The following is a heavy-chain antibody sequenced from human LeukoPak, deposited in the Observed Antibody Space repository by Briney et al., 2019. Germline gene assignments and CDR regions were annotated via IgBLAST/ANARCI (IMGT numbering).Heavy chain of an antibody. D-gene: IGHD2-15*01. CDR1: GFTFSSYT. Sequence: PGGSLRLSCSASGFTFSSYTMHWVRQAPGKGLEYVSTINGNGGNTYSADSVKGRFTISRDNSKNTLYLQMSSLRPEDTAVYYCVKDLFTDIVVVVAATGFDYWGQGTLVTVSS. CDR2: INGNGGNT. J-gene: IGHJ4*02. V-gene: IGHV3-64D*06. CDR3: VKDLFTDIVVVVAATGFDY.